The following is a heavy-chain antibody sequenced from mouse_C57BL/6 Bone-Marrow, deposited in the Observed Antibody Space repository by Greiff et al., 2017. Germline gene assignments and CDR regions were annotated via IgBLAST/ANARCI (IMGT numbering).Heavy chain of an antibody. D-gene: IGHD2-5*01. Sequence: VQLQQPGAELVKPGASVKLSCKASGYTFTSYWMHWVKQRPGQGLEWIGMILPNSGSTNYNEKFKSKATLTVDKSSSTAYMHRSSLTSEDSAVYCCARKRDESNTWFAYWGQGTMVTVSA. J-gene: IGHJ3*01. V-gene: IGHV1-64*01. CDR2: ILPNSGST. CDR1: GYTFTSYW. CDR3: ARKRDESNTWFAY.